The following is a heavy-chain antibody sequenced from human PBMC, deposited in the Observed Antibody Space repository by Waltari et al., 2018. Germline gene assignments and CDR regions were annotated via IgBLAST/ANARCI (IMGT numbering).Heavy chain of an antibody. Sequence: QVQLQESGPGLVKPSETLSLTCAVSGYSISSGYYWGWIRQPPAKGLEWIGSIYHSGSTYYNPSLKSRVTISVDTSKNQFSLKLSSVTAADTAVYYCARGRGRYSSVWYRAFDYWGQGTLVTVSS. CDR3: ARGRGRYSSVWYRAFDY. V-gene: IGHV4-38-2*01. D-gene: IGHD6-19*01. CDR1: GYSISSGYY. J-gene: IGHJ4*02. CDR2: IYHSGST.